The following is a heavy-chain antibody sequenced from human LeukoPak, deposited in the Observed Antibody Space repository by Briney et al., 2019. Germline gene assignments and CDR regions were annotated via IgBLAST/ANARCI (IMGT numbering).Heavy chain of an antibody. Sequence: SETLSLTCTVSGGSMRTYYWSWIRQPPGKGLEWIGEVHLDGRTNYNPSLKSRLTISVDLSENHISLKLTSVTAADTAVYYCAREGGFFRPLDYSGQGTLVTVSS. CDR3: AREGGFFRPLDY. CDR2: VHLDGRT. V-gene: IGHV4-59*12. D-gene: IGHD3-3*01. CDR1: GGSMRTYY. J-gene: IGHJ4*02.